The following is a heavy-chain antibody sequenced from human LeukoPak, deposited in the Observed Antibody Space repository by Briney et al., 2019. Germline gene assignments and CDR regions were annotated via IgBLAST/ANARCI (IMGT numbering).Heavy chain of an antibody. CDR3: ARGVAYDILTGYYRIDAFDI. D-gene: IGHD3-9*01. J-gene: IGHJ3*02. V-gene: IGHV3-21*01. CDR1: GFXFSSYS. CDR2: ISSSSSYI. Sequence: GGSLRLSCAASGFXFSSYSMNWVRQAPGKGLEWVSSISSSSSYIYYADSVKGRFTISRDNAKNSLYLQMNSLRAEDTAVYYCARGVAYDILTGYYRIDAFDIWGQGTMVTVSS.